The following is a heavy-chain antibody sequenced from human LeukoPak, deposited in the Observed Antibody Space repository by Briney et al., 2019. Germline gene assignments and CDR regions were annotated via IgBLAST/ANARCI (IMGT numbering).Heavy chain of an antibody. Sequence: PGGSLRLSCTASGLTFSTFGFNWVRQAPGKGLEWVASIGPTGSDRYHADSIKRRFTISRDNANNFLYLQMNSLRAEDTAVYYCATETNGRHYDYWGQGTLLTVSS. V-gene: IGHV3-21*06. CDR2: IGPTGSDR. J-gene: IGHJ4*02. CDR1: GLTFSTFG. CDR3: ATETNGRHYDY. D-gene: IGHD1-14*01.